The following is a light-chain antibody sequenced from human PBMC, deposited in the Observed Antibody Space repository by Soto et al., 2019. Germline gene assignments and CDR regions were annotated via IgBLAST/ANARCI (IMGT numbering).Light chain of an antibody. J-gene: IGLJ2*01. CDR1: SGHSSYA. CDR2: LNSDGSH. V-gene: IGLV4-69*01. Sequence: QPVLTQSPSASASLGASVKLTCTLSSGHSSYAIAWHQQQPEKGPRYLMKLNSDGSHSKGDGIPDRFSGSSSGAERYLTIPRLQSEDEADYYCQTRGTGVVFGGGTKLTVL. CDR3: QTRGTGVV.